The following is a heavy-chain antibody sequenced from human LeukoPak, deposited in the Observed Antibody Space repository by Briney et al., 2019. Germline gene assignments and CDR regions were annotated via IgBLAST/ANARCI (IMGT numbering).Heavy chain of an antibody. Sequence: GSLSLSCAASGFTVSSNYMSWVRQAPGKGLEWIAYIHYSRGPYYNPSLKSRVTISIDTSKSQFSLKLSSVTAADTAVYYCARRIVSEPPIQQGNWLDPWGQGILVTVSS. CDR2: IHYSRGP. J-gene: IGHJ5*02. D-gene: IGHD5/OR15-5a*01. CDR1: GFTVSSNY. CDR3: ARRIVSEPPIQQGNWLDP. V-gene: IGHV4-59*08.